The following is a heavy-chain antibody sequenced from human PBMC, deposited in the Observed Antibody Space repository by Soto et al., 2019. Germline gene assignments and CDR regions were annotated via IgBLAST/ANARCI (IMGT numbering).Heavy chain of an antibody. Sequence: GESLKISCKGSGYSFTSYWIGWVRQMPGKGLEWMGIIYPGDSDTRYSPSFQGQVTISADKSISTAYLQWSSLKASDTAMYYCARLKFGELGYYYYYMDVWGKGTTVTVSS. CDR3: ARLKFGELGYYYYYMDV. V-gene: IGHV5-51*01. CDR2: IYPGDSDT. D-gene: IGHD3-10*01. J-gene: IGHJ6*03. CDR1: GYSFTSYW.